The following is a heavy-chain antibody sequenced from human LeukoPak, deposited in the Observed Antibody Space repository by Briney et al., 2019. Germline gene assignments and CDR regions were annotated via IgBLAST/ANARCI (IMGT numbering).Heavy chain of an antibody. Sequence: GGSLRLSCEVSGFTFSSYWMSWVRQAPGKGLEWVANIKQDGSEKYYVDSVKGRFTISRDNSKNTLYLQMNSLRAEDTAVYYCAKDGNDILTGYYVDYWGQGTLVTVSS. CDR1: GFTFSSYW. D-gene: IGHD3-9*01. J-gene: IGHJ4*02. V-gene: IGHV3-7*01. CDR3: AKDGNDILTGYYVDY. CDR2: IKQDGSEK.